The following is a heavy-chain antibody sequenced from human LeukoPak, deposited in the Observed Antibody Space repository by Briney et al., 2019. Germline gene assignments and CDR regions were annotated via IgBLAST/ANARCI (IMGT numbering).Heavy chain of an antibody. CDR3: ARDYDILTGYYKKSSYYYGMDV. CDR1: GYTFTSYA. J-gene: IGHJ6*02. CDR2: INTNTGNP. D-gene: IGHD3-9*01. V-gene: IGHV7-4-1*02. Sequence: ASVKVSCKASGYTFTSYAMNWVRQAPGQGLEWMGWINTNTGNPTYAQGFTGRFVFSLDTSVSTAYLQISSLKAEDTAVYYCARDYDILTGYYKKSSYYYGMDVWGQGTTVTVSS.